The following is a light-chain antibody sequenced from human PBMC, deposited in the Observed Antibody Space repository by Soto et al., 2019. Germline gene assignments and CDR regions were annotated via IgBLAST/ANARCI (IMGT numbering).Light chain of an antibody. V-gene: IGKV3-20*01. J-gene: IGKJ1*01. CDR2: SAS. CDR1: QSVSDNY. CDR3: QQHGDSPWT. Sequence: EIVLTQSPGTLSLSPGERATLSCRASQSVSDNYLAWHQQRPGQPPRLLIYSASSRAPGIPDRFSGSGSGTDFTLTISRLEPEDFAVYYCQQHGDSPWTFGQGTKVEIK.